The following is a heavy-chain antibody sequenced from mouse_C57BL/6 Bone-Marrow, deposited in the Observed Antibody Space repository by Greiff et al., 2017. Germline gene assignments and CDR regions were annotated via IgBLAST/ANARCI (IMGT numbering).Heavy chain of an antibody. CDR2: IDPETGGT. J-gene: IGHJ2*01. CDR1: GYTFTDYE. Sequence: QVQLQQSGAELVRPGASVTLSCKASGYTFTDYEMHWVKQTPVHGLEWIGAIDPETGGTAYNQKFKGKAILTADKSSSTAYMELRRLTSEDSAVYYCTRWGITTVVVPFDYWGQGTTLTVSS. V-gene: IGHV1-15*01. CDR3: TRWGITTVVVPFDY. D-gene: IGHD1-1*01.